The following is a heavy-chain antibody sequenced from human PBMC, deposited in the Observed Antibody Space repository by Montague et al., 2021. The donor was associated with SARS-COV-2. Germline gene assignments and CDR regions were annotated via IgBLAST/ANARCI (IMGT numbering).Heavy chain of an antibody. D-gene: IGHD3-3*01. Sequence: IHYSGSTYYNPSLKSRLTISVDTSKNQFSLRLSSVTAADTAVYYGARGDFGVVIIPYYYYYMDVWGQGITVNV. CDR3: ARGDFGVVIIPYYYYYMDV. V-gene: IGHV4-39*01. J-gene: IGHJ6*03. CDR2: IHYSGST.